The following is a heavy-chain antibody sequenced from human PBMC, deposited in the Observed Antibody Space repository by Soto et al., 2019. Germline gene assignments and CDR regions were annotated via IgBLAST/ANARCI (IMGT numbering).Heavy chain of an antibody. Sequence: ASVKISCKASGYTFTRYTMNWVRQAPGQRLEWMGWINPDNGNTKSSQKFQDRVIITRDTSASTAYMDLSSLRSEDTAVYYCARGIATGQLDPWGQGTLVTVSS. CDR2: INPDNGNT. J-gene: IGHJ5*02. CDR1: GYTFTRYT. D-gene: IGHD2-15*01. V-gene: IGHV1-3*01. CDR3: ARGIATGQLDP.